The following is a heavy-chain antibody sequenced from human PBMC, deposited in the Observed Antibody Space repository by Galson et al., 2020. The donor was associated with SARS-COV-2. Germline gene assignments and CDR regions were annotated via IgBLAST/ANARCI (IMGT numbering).Heavy chain of an antibody. Sequence: SVKVSCKASGGTFSSYAISWVRQAPGQGLEWMGGIIPILGIAKYAQKFQGRVTITANKSTSTAYIELSSMRSEDTAVYYCARAGWIAARTDYYYYYVDDWGKGTTVTVSS. CDR1: GGTFSSYA. CDR3: ARAGWIAARTDYYYYYVDD. D-gene: IGHD6-6*01. J-gene: IGHJ6*03. CDR2: IIPILGIA. V-gene: IGHV1-69*10.